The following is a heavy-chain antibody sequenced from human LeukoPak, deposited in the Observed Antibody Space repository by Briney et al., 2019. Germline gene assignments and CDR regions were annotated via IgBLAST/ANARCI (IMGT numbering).Heavy chain of an antibody. CDR1: GYTFTSYW. Sequence: GESLKISCKGSGYTFTSYWIGWVRQMPGKGLEWMGIIYPGDSDTRYSPSFQGQVTISADKSISTAYLQWSSLKASDTAMYYCARQFNYYGSGSYPDYWGQGTLVTVSS. J-gene: IGHJ4*02. CDR2: IYPGDSDT. V-gene: IGHV5-51*01. D-gene: IGHD3-10*01. CDR3: ARQFNYYGSGSYPDY.